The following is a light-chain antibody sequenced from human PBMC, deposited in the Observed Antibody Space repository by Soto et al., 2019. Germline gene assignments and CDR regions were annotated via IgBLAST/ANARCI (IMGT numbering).Light chain of an antibody. CDR3: QQYDRFPYT. J-gene: IGKJ2*01. CDR1: QSISNW. Sequence: DIQMTQSPPTLSASVEDTVTITCRASQSISNWLAWYQQKPGQAPKLLIHKASTLESGVTSRFSGCGSGTEFTLTMRSLQPDDFATFCCQQYDRFPYTFGQGTKLEIK. V-gene: IGKV1-5*03. CDR2: KAS.